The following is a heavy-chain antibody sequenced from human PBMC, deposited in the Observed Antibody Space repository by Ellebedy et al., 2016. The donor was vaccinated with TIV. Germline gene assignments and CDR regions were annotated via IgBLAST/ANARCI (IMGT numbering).Heavy chain of an antibody. CDR3: ANALNGDLCTY. CDR2: IQEDGSEQ. V-gene: IGHV3-7*03. Sequence: PGGSLRLSCAASGFTFTSYWMTWVRQAPGKGLEWVANIQEDGSEQYYVDSVKGRFTISRDNAKNSLYLQMDSLRADDTAVYYCANALNGDLCTYWGQGALVTVSS. D-gene: IGHD3-10*01. CDR1: GFTFTSYW. J-gene: IGHJ4*02.